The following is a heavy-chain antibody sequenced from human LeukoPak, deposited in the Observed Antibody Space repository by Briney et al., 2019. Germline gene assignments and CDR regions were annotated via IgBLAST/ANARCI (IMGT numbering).Heavy chain of an antibody. V-gene: IGHV4-39*01. CDR1: GGSISTSSYY. CDR2: IYYSGST. D-gene: IGHD6-19*01. J-gene: IGHJ4*02. CDR3: ARPPRVYTSGSNYYFDY. Sequence: PSETLSLTCTVFGGSISTSSYYWGWIRQPPGKGLEWIGSIYYSGSTYYNPSLKSRVTISVDTSKNQFSLKLSSVTAADTAVYSCARPPRVYTSGSNYYFDYGGRETLVTVP.